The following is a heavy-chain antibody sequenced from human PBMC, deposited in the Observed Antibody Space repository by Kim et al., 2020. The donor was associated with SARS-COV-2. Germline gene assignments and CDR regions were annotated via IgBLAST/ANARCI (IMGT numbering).Heavy chain of an antibody. CDR2: ITPHNGDT. D-gene: IGHD2-2*03. V-gene: IGHV1-18*01. J-gene: IGHJ4*02. Sequence: ASVKVSCKASGYKFTSYGIGWVRQAPGQGLEWMGWITPHNGDTNYAEKFRDRVTMTTDTSTTTAYMELRSLRSDDRAVYYCARGNGYCSRSSCFRYDYWGPGTQVTVSS. CDR3: ARGNGYCSRSSCFRYDY. CDR1: GYKFTSYG.